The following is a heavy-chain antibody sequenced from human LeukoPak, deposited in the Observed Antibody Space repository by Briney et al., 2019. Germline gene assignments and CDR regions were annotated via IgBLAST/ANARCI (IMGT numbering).Heavy chain of an antibody. CDR2: INPNSGGT. CDR1: GYTFTGYY. CDR3: ARDPWREWLVDPVGPDY. D-gene: IGHD6-19*01. J-gene: IGHJ4*02. V-gene: IGHV1-2*02. Sequence: GASVKVSCKASGYTFTGYYMHWVRQAPGQGLEWMGWINPNSGGTNYAQKFQGRVTMTRDTSISTAYMELSKLRSDDTAVYYCARDPWREWLVDPVGPDYWGQGTLVTVSS.